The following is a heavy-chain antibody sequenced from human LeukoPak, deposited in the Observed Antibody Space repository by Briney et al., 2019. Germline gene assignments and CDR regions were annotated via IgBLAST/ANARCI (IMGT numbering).Heavy chain of an antibody. CDR2: ISAYNGNT. CDR1: VYTFTSYG. CDR3: ARDRSFDY. J-gene: IGHJ4*02. V-gene: IGHV1-18*01. Sequence: ASVTVSFKSSVYTFTSYGISWVRQAPGQGLEWMGWISAYNGNTNYAQKLQGRVTMTTDTSTSTAYLELRSLRSDDTAVYYCARDRSFDYWGQGTLVTVSS.